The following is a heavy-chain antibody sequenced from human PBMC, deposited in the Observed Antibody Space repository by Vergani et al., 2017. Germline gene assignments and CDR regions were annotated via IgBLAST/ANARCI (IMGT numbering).Heavy chain of an antibody. CDR3: ARERNSFWYFDL. J-gene: IGHJ2*01. CDR2: ISSSSSYI. CDR1: GFTFSSYS. D-gene: IGHD2/OR15-2a*01. Sequence: EVQLVESGGGLVKPGGSLRLSCAASGFTFSSYSMNWVRQAPGKGLEWVSSISSSSSYIYYADSVKGRFTISRDNSKNTLYLQMNSLRAEDTAVYYCARERNSFWYFDLWGRGTLVTVSS. V-gene: IGHV3-21*04.